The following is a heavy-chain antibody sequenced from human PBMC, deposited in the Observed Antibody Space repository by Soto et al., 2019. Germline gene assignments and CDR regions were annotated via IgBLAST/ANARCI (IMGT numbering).Heavy chain of an antibody. V-gene: IGHV3-7*03. CDR1: GFNFSDYW. J-gene: IGHJ4*02. D-gene: IGHD3-16*02. Sequence: GGSLTLSCAASGFNFSDYWLSWVRQAPGKGLEWVGNIKHDTSEAHYADSVKGRFTITRDNIKNFLFLQMNGLRSDDTASYYCARDGLFVSGPYRPSRFDFWGLGTLVTVSS. CDR3: ARDGLFVSGPYRPSRFDF. CDR2: IKHDTSEA.